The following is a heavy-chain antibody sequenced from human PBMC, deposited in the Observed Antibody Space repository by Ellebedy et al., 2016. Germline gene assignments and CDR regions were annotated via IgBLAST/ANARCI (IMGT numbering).Heavy chain of an antibody. CDR3: ARGMAVVPAASTDY. CDR2: ISGSGGST. V-gene: IGHV3-23*01. CDR1: GFTFSSYA. J-gene: IGHJ4*02. D-gene: IGHD2-2*01. Sequence: GGSLRLXXAASGFTFSSYAMSWVRQAPGKGLEWVSAISGSGGSTYYADSVKGRFTISRDNSKNTLYLQMNSLRAEDTAVYYCARGMAVVPAASTDYWGQGTLVTVSS.